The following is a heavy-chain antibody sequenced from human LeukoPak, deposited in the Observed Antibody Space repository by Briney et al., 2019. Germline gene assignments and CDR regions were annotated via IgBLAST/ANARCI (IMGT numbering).Heavy chain of an antibody. D-gene: IGHD6-13*01. J-gene: IGHJ2*01. V-gene: IGHV4-34*01. CDR2: INHSGST. CDR1: GGSFSGYY. CDR3: ARGPRGINRSSWHQDDHGYCYFDL. Sequence: SETLSLTCAVYGGSFSGYYWSWIRQPPGKGLEWIGEINHSGSTNYKPSLTSRVTISVDTSKNQFSLKLSSVTAADTAVYYCARGPRGINRSSWHQDDHGYCYFDLWGRGTLVTVSS.